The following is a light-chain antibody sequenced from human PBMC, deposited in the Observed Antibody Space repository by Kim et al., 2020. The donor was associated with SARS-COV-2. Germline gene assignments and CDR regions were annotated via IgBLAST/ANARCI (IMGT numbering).Light chain of an antibody. CDR2: AAS. J-gene: IGKJ2*01. Sequence: VGERFPIPWRGSQSIYDLFNLDQPKPRKAPKLLIYAASSLQSGVPSRFSCSGTGTNFTLTISRLQPEDFANYYWQQSYSTPPYTFGQGTKLDI. V-gene: IGKV1-39*01. CDR3: QQSYSTPPYT. CDR1: QSIYDL.